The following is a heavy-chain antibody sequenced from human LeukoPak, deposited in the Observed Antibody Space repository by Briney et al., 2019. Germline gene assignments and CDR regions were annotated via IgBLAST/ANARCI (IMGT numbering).Heavy chain of an antibody. J-gene: IGHJ6*02. D-gene: IGHD4-17*01. V-gene: IGHV4-59*01. Sequence: PSEALSLTCAVSGGSIGSYYWSWLRQPPGRGLEWIGYIYYSGTTNYHPSLKGRVTISVDTSKNQFSLKLTSVTAADTAVYYCAREDPQTTVPEGLDVWGQGTTVTVSS. CDR3: AREDPQTTVPEGLDV. CDR2: IYYSGTT. CDR1: GGSIGSYY.